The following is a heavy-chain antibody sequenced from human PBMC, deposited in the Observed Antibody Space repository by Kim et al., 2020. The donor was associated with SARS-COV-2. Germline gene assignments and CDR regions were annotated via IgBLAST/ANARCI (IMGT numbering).Heavy chain of an antibody. J-gene: IGHJ4*02. V-gene: IGHV3-21*01. Sequence: GGSLRLSCAASGFTFSTNNINWVRQAPGKGLEWVSSISSSSDYIYYADSVKGRFTVSRDNAKNSLYLQMNSLRAEETAVYYCARARWTPNYYFDYWGQGTLVTVSS. CDR2: ISSSSDYI. CDR1: GFTFSTNN. D-gene: IGHD2-15*01. CDR3: ARARWTPNYYFDY.